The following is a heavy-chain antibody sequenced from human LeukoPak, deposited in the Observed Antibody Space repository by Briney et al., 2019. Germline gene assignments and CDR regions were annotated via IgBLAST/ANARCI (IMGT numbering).Heavy chain of an antibody. CDR1: GGSISSGGYY. D-gene: IGHD5-24*01. CDR3: ARDPRRGKRYYFDY. Sequence: SETLSLTCTVSGGSISSGGYYWSWIRQHPGKGLEWIGYIYYSGSTYYNPSLKSRVTISVDTSKNQFSLELSSVTAADTAVYYCARDPRRGKRYYFDYWGQGTLVTVSS. CDR2: IYYSGST. J-gene: IGHJ4*02. V-gene: IGHV4-31*03.